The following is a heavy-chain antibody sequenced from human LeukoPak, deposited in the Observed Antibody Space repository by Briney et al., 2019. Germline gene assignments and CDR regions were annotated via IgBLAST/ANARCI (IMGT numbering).Heavy chain of an antibody. J-gene: IGHJ4*02. CDR3: ARAVQVTTGGLFDY. CDR2: IIPIFDTA. Sequence: ASVKVSCKASGGTFNNYAISWARQAPGQGLEWMGGIIPIFDTANYAQKFQGRVTITADKSTSTAYMELSSLRSEDTAVYYCARAVQVTTGGLFDYWGQGTLVTVSS. V-gene: IGHV1-69*06. CDR1: GGTFNNYA. D-gene: IGHD4-17*01.